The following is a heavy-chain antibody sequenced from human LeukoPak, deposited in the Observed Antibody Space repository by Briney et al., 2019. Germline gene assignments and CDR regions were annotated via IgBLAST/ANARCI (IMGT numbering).Heavy chain of an antibody. D-gene: IGHD1-26*01. CDR3: ARSTSATDAFDL. CDR2: IYYSGST. V-gene: IGHV4-39*01. CDR1: SSSSYY. J-gene: IGHJ3*01. Sequence: SETLSLTCTVISSSSYYWGWIRQPPGKGLEWIGNIYYSGSTYYNPSLKSRVTISVDTSKNQFSLKLRSVTAADTALYYCARSTSATDAFDLWGQGAMVTVSS.